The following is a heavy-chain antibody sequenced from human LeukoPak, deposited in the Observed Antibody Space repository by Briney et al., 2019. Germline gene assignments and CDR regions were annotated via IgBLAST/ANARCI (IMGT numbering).Heavy chain of an antibody. Sequence: GGSLRLSCAASGFTFSSYWMSWVRQAPGKGLGWVANIKQDGSEKYYVDSVKGRFTISRDNAKNSLYLQMNSLRAEDTAVYYCARDPMTTVTQFDYWGQGTLVTVSS. J-gene: IGHJ4*02. CDR2: IKQDGSEK. CDR1: GFTFSSYW. V-gene: IGHV3-7*03. CDR3: ARDPMTTVTQFDY. D-gene: IGHD4-17*01.